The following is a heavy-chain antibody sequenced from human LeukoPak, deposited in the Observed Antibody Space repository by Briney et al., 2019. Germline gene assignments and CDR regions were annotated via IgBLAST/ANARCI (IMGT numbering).Heavy chain of an antibody. Sequence: PSETPSLTCTVSGGSISSYYWSWIRQPPGKGLEWIGYIYYSGSTNYNPSLKSRVTISVDTSKNQFSLKLSSVTAADTAVYYCARHGYSSGGIHAFDIWGQGTMVTVSS. J-gene: IGHJ3*02. D-gene: IGHD6-25*01. CDR1: GGSISSYY. V-gene: IGHV4-59*08. CDR3: ARHGYSSGGIHAFDI. CDR2: IYYSGST.